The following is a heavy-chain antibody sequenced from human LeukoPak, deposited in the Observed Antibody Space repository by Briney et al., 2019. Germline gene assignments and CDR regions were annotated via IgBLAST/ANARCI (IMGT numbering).Heavy chain of an antibody. CDR3: ARYRRDYGDYEFIDY. Sequence: GESLKISCKGSGYSFTSYWISWVRQMPGKGLEWMGRIGPSDSYTNYSPSFQGHVTISADKSISTAYLQWSSLKASDTAMYYCARYRRDYGDYEFIDYWGQGTLVTVSS. CDR2: IGPSDSYT. V-gene: IGHV5-10-1*01. J-gene: IGHJ4*02. D-gene: IGHD4-17*01. CDR1: GYSFTSYW.